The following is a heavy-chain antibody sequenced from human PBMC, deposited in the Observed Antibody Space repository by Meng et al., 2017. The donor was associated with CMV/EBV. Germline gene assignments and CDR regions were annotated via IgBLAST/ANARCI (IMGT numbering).Heavy chain of an antibody. CDR2: INHSGST. CDR3: ARRERITMVRGVRYYYGMDV. Sequence: SETLSLTCAVYGGSFSGHYWSWIRQPPGKGLEWIGEINHSGSTNYNPSLKSRVTISVDTSKNQFSLKLSSVTAADTAVYYCARRERITMVRGVRYYYGMDVWGQGTTVTVSS. CDR1: GGSFSGHY. V-gene: IGHV4-34*01. J-gene: IGHJ6*02. D-gene: IGHD3-10*01.